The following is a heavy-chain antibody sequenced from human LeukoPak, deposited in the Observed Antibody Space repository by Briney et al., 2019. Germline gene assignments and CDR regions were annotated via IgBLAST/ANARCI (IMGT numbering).Heavy chain of an antibody. Sequence: SQTLSLTCAISGDTVSSNSAAWSWIRQSPSRGLEWLGRTYYRSKWYNDYAVSVKSRITINPDTSKNQFSLQLNSVTPEDTAVYYCARTGFGIAAAGTLDYWGQGTLVTVSS. D-gene: IGHD6-13*01. CDR3: ARTGFGIAAAGTLDY. CDR1: GDTVSSNSAA. V-gene: IGHV6-1*01. J-gene: IGHJ4*02. CDR2: TYYRSKWYN.